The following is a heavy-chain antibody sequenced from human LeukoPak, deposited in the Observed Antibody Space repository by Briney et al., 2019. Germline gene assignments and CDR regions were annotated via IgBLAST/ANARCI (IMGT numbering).Heavy chain of an antibody. CDR3: ARGITIFGVVIID. V-gene: IGHV3-23*01. CDR1: GFTFSSYA. CDR2: ISDSGGNT. Sequence: GGSLRLSCAASGFTFSSYAMTWVRQAPGKGLEWVSAISDSGGNTYYSDSVKGRFTISRDNSKNTLYLQVNSLRAEDTGVYYCARGITIFGVVIIDWGQGTLVTVSS. D-gene: IGHD3-3*01. J-gene: IGHJ4*02.